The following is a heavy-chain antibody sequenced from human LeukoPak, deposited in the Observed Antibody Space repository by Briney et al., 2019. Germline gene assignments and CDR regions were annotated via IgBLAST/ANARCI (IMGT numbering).Heavy chain of an antibody. CDR2: TRNKANSYTT. V-gene: IGHV3-72*01. CDR1: GFTFSDHC. D-gene: IGHD3-10*01. J-gene: IGHJ2*01. Sequence: PGGSLRLSCAASGFTFSDHCMDWVRQAPGKGLEWVGRTRNKANSYTTEYAASVKGRFTISRDDSKKSLYLQMNSLKTEDTAVYYCARESGGGVLGYLDLWGRGTLVSVSS. CDR3: ARESGGGVLGYLDL.